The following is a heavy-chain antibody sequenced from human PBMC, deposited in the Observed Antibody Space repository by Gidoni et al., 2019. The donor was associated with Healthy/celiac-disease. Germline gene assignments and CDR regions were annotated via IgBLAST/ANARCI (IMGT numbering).Heavy chain of an antibody. CDR1: GGSFSDYY. V-gene: IGHV4-34*01. D-gene: IGHD3-22*01. Sequence: QVQLQQWGAGRLKPSETLSLSCAVYGGSFSDYYWSWIRQPPGKGLESIGEINHSGSTNYNPSLKSRVTISVDTSKIQFSLKLSSVTAADTAVYYCARGLSGYYGYWGQGTLVTVSS. CDR3: ARGLSGYYGY. J-gene: IGHJ4*02. CDR2: INHSGST.